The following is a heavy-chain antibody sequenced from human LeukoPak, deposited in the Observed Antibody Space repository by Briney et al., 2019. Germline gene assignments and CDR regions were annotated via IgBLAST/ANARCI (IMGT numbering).Heavy chain of an antibody. CDR3: AREVRNTYYPFDY. J-gene: IGHJ4*02. D-gene: IGHD2/OR15-2a*01. Sequence: GASVKVTCKASGGTFSSYAISWVRQAPGQGLEWMGRIIPISGTANYAQKFQGRVTITADKSTSTAYMELSSLRSEDTAVYYCAREVRNTYYPFDYWVQGTLVTVSS. CDR2: IIPISGTA. CDR1: GGTFSSYA. V-gene: IGHV1-69*06.